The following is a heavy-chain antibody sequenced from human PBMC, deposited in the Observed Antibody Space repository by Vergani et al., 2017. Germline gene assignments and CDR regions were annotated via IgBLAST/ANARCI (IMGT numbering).Heavy chain of an antibody. CDR3: WSGSGGGY. V-gene: IGHV3-73*01. D-gene: IGHD1-26*01. J-gene: IGHJ4*02. Sequence: EVQVVESGGGLIKPGGSLRLSCVVSGITFKNAWINWVRQAPGKGLEWIGRIRSKANSYATAYAASVKGRFTISRDDSKNTAYLQMNSLKTEDTAVYYCWSGSGGGYWGQGTLVTVSS. CDR2: IRSKANSYAT. CDR1: GITFKNAW.